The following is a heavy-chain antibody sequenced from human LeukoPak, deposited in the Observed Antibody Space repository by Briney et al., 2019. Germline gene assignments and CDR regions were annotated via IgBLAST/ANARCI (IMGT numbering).Heavy chain of an antibody. J-gene: IGHJ5*02. CDR2: ISYSGST. CDR3: ARHLHRGWFDP. CDR1: GASISSSSYF. V-gene: IGHV4-39*01. Sequence: PSATLSLTCTVSGASISSSSYFWGWIRQPPGKGLEWIGSISYSGSTSYSPSLKSRVTISVDASKTEFSLKLSSVTAADTAVYYCARHLHRGWFDPWGQGTLVTVSS. D-gene: IGHD3-10*01.